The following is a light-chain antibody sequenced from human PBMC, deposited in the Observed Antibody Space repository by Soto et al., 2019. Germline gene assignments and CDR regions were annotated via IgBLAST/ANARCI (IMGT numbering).Light chain of an antibody. Sequence: QSALTQPPSASGSPGQSVTISCTGTSSDIGGYNYVSWYQHHPGKAPKLMIYDVTKRPSGVPDRFSGSGSGNTASLTVSGLQAEDEADYYCSSYAGSNNYVFGTGTKLTVL. J-gene: IGLJ1*01. V-gene: IGLV2-8*01. CDR3: SSYAGSNNYV. CDR1: SSDIGGYNY. CDR2: DVT.